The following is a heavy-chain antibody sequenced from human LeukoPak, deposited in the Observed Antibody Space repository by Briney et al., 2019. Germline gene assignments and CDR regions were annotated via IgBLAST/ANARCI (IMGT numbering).Heavy chain of an antibody. CDR3: ARYLRDYYDSSGTDEDY. CDR1: GFTFSSYS. V-gene: IGHV3-21*01. CDR2: ISSSSSYI. J-gene: IGHJ4*02. Sequence: GGSLRLSCAASGFTFSSYSMNWVRQAPGEGLEWVSSISSSSSYIYYADSVKGRFTISRDNAKNSLYLQMNSLRAEDTAVYYCARYLRDYYDSSGTDEDYWGQGALVTVSS. D-gene: IGHD3-22*01.